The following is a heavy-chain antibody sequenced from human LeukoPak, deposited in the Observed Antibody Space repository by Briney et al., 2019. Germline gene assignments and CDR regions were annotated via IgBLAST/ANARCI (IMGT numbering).Heavy chain of an antibody. CDR2: IIPIFGTA. D-gene: IGHD3-22*01. CDR3: ARVGSPVAPGYYDSSGYWYDY. V-gene: IGHV1-69*13. CDR1: GGIFSSYA. J-gene: IGHJ4*02. Sequence: GASVKVSCRASGGIFSSYAISWVRQAPGQGLEWMGGIIPIFGTAHYAQKFQGRVTITADESTSTAYMELSSLRSEDTAVYYCARVGSPVAPGYYDSSGYWYDYWGQGTLVTVSS.